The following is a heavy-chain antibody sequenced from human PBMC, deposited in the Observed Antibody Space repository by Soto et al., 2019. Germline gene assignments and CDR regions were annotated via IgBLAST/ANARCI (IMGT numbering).Heavy chain of an antibody. Sequence: QVPLVQSGAEVKKPGASVKVSCKASGYTFTGYYMHWVRQAPGQGLEWMGWINPNSGGTNYAQKFQGRVTMTRDTSISTAYMELSRLRSDDTAVYYCARDLTMTVRSKFNWFDPWGQGTLVTVSS. J-gene: IGHJ5*02. D-gene: IGHD3-22*01. CDR1: GYTFTGYY. CDR2: INPNSGGT. V-gene: IGHV1-2*02. CDR3: ARDLTMTVRSKFNWFDP.